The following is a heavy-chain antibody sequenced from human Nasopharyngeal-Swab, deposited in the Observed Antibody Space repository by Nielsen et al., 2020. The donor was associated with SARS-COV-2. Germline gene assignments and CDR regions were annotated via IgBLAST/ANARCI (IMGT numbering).Heavy chain of an antibody. CDR3: ATPFSGHVFDI. J-gene: IGHJ3*02. V-gene: IGHV3-15*01. CDR2: IKNRPDGGTT. CDR1: GFTFSNTW. Sequence: GESLKISCAASGFTFSNTWMTWVRQAPGKGLEWVGRIKNRPDGGTTDYAAPVKGRFTISRDDSKNTLYLQMDSLKTEDTAVYYCATPFSGHVFDIWGQGTMVIISP.